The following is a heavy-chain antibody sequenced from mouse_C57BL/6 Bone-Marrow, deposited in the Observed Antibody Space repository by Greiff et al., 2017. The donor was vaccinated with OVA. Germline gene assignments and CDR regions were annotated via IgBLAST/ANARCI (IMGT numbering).Heavy chain of an antibody. CDR3: TRGFTTVVAMDYYAMDY. J-gene: IGHJ4*01. V-gene: IGHV1-15*01. CDR2: IDPETGGT. CDR1: GYTFTDYE. D-gene: IGHD1-1*01. Sequence: VQLQQSGAELVRPGASVTLSCKASGYTFTDYEMHWVKQTPVHGLEWIGAIDPETGGTAYNQKFKGTAILTADKSSSTAYMELRSLTSEDSAVDYCTRGFTTVVAMDYYAMDYWGQGTSVTVSS.